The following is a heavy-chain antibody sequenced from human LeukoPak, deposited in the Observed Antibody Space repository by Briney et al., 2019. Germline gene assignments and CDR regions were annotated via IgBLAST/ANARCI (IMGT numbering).Heavy chain of an antibody. D-gene: IGHD5-18*01. CDR2: IYYSGST. Sequence: SETLSLTCTVSGGSISSYYWSWIRQPPGKGLEWIGYIYYSGSTKYNPSLKSRVTISVDTSKNQFSLRLSSVTAADTAVYYCARVDTVMAYYFDLWGQGTLVTVSS. CDR3: ARVDTVMAYYFDL. J-gene: IGHJ4*02. V-gene: IGHV4-59*01. CDR1: GGSISSYY.